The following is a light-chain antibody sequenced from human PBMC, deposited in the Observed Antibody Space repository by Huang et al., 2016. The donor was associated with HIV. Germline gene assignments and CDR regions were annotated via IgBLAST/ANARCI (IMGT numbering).Light chain of an antibody. CDR2: LGS. CDR3: MQALQTPLT. CDR1: QTLLHSNGYNY. V-gene: IGKV2-28*01. J-gene: IGKJ1*01. Sequence: EIVMTQSPLSLPVTPGEPASISCRSRQTLLHSNGYNYLDWYLQKPGQSPQLLIDLGSNRASGVPERFGGGGAGTDFTLKISRVEAEDVGIYYCMQALQTPLTFGQGTRVEIK.